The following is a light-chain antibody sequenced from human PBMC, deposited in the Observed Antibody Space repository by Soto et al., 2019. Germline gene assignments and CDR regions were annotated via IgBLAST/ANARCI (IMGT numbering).Light chain of an antibody. J-gene: IGKJ1*01. CDR1: QSVRSSY. V-gene: IGKV3-20*01. Sequence: EIVLTQSPGTLSLSPGERATLSCRASQSVRSSYLAWYQQKPGQAPRLLIYDASSRATGIPDRFSGSGSGTDFTLTISRLEPEDFAVYYCQQYVTSPWTFGQGTKVEIK. CDR3: QQYVTSPWT. CDR2: DAS.